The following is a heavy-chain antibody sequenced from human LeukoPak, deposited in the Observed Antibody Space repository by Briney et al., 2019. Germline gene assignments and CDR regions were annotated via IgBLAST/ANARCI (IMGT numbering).Heavy chain of an antibody. CDR1: GFTFSSYG. CDR3: AREYRGFDY. J-gene: IGHJ4*02. Sequence: GGSLRLSCAASGFTFSSYGMHWVRQAPGKGLEWVANIKQDGSEKYYVDSVKGRFTISRDNAKNSLYLQMNSLRAEDTAVYYCAREYRGFDYWGQGTLVTVSS. CDR2: IKQDGSEK. V-gene: IGHV3-7*01. D-gene: IGHD1-26*01.